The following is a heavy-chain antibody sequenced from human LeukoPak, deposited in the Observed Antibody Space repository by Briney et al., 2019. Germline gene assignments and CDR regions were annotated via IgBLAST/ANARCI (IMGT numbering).Heavy chain of an antibody. CDR2: IKSKTDGGTT. V-gene: IGHV3-15*01. D-gene: IGHD2-2*01. CDR3: TRDIVVVPAALWAYYYYYMDV. J-gene: IGHJ6*03. Sequence: GGSLRLSCAASGFTFSNAWMSWVRQAPGKGLEWVGRIKSKTDGGTTDYAAPVKGRFTISRDDSKNTLYLQMNSLKTEDTAVYYCTRDIVVVPAALWAYYYYYMDVWGKGTTVTISS. CDR1: GFTFSNAW.